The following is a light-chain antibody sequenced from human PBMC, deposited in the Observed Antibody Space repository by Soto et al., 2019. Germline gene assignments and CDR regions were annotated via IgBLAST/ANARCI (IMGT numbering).Light chain of an antibody. CDR3: SSYAGSSTV. CDR2: EVS. V-gene: IGLV2-8*01. J-gene: IGLJ1*01. Sequence: QSVLTQPPSASGSPGQSVTISCTGTSSDVGGYNYVSWYQQHPGKAPKLMIYEVSYRPSGVPDRFSGSKSVNTASLTVSGLQAEDEADYYCSSYAGSSTVFGTGTKVTVL. CDR1: SSDVGGYNY.